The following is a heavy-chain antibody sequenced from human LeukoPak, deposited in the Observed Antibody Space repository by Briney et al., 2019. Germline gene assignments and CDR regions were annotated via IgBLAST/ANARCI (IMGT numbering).Heavy chain of an antibody. CDR2: IYYSGST. CDR1: GGSISSSSYY. D-gene: IGHD6-19*01. CDR3: ARDRAIAVAGRVPYWYFDL. V-gene: IGHV4-39*07. J-gene: IGHJ2*01. Sequence: PSETLSLTCTVSGGSISSSSYYWGWIRQPPGKGLEWIGSIYYSGSTNYNPSLKSRVTISVDTSKNQFSLRLSSVTAADTAVYYCARDRAIAVAGRVPYWYFDLWGRGTLVTVSS.